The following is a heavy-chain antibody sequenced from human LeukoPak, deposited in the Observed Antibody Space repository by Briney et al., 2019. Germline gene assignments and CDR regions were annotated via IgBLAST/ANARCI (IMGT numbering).Heavy chain of an antibody. Sequence: LAASVKVSCKASGYTFTNYGISWVRQAPGQGLEWMGWISAYNGNTNYTQKLQGRVSMTTDTSTSTAYMELRSLRSDDTAVYYCARDEGYGSGSYLTYWGQGTLVTVSS. CDR3: ARDEGYGSGSYLTY. J-gene: IGHJ4*02. CDR1: GYTFTNYG. CDR2: ISAYNGNT. D-gene: IGHD3-10*01. V-gene: IGHV1-18*01.